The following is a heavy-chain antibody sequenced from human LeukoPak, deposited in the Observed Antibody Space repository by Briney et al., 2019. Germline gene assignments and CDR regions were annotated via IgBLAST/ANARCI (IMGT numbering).Heavy chain of an antibody. Sequence: GGSLRLSCAASGFIFSNYWMNWVRQAPGKGLEWVANIKQDGSEKYYVDSVKGRFTISRDNATNSLYLQMNSLRAEDTAVYYCARDSWYYYDSSGYYRDYWGQGTLVTVSS. CDR3: ARDSWYYYDSSGYYRDY. V-gene: IGHV3-7*01. J-gene: IGHJ4*02. D-gene: IGHD3-22*01. CDR1: GFIFSNYW. CDR2: IKQDGSEK.